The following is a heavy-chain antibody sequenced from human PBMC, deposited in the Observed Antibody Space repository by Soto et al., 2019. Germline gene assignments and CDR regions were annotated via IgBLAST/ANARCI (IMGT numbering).Heavy chain of an antibody. V-gene: IGHV3-23*01. J-gene: IGHJ4*02. D-gene: IGHD6-19*01. Sequence: PGGSLRLSCGASGFTFSGYAMIWVRQAPGKGLEWVSAISGSGGSTYYADSVKGRFTISRDNSKNTLYLQMNSLRAEDTAVYYCAKSARGSIAVAEWGQGTLVTVSS. CDR3: AKSARGSIAVAE. CDR2: ISGSGGST. CDR1: GFTFSGYA.